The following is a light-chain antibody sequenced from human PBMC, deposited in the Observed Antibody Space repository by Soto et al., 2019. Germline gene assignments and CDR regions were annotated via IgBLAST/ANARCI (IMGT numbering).Light chain of an antibody. J-gene: IGLJ3*02. V-gene: IGLV2-14*01. CDR1: STDIGGYRY. CDR2: EVN. CDR3: SSYRTISTLV. Sequence: QSALTQPASVSGSPGQSITISCTGTSTDIGGYRYVSWYQQHPGKVPKLIIYEVNNRPSGVSDRFSGSKSDNTASLTISGLQAEDEADYYCSSYRTISTLVFGGGTKVTVL.